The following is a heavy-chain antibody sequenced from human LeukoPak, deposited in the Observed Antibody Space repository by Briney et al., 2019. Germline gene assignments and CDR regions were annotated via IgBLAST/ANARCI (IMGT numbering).Heavy chain of an antibody. V-gene: IGHV4-59*01. Sequence: SETLSLTCTVSGGSISSCYWSWIRQPPGKGLEWIGYIYYSGSTNYNPSLKSRVTISVDTSKNQFSLKLSSVTAADTAVYYCASKMATISDDAFDIWGQGTMVTVSS. J-gene: IGHJ3*02. CDR2: IYYSGST. D-gene: IGHD5-24*01. CDR3: ASKMATISDDAFDI. CDR1: GGSISSCY.